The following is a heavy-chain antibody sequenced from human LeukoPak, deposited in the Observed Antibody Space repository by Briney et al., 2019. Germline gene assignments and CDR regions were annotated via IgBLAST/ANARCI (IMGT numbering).Heavy chain of an antibody. D-gene: IGHD3-10*01. Sequence: GGSLRLSCAASGFTFSSYAMHWVRQAPGKGLEWVAVISYDGSNKYYADSLKGRFTISRDNSKNTLFLQIHSLRVEDTAVYYCANNGRFGELFGPLYSYYYYMDVWGKGTTVTVSS. J-gene: IGHJ6*03. CDR1: GFTFSSYA. CDR3: ANNGRFGELFGPLYSYYYYMDV. CDR2: ISYDGSNK. V-gene: IGHV3-30*04.